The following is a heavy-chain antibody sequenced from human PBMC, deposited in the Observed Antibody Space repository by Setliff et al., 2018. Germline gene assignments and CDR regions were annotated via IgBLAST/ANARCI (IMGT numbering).Heavy chain of an antibody. CDR1: GYTFTSYA. V-gene: IGHV1-3*01. CDR3: ARDGIAARPGADY. Sequence: GASVKVSCKASGYTFTSYAMHWVRQAPGQRLEWMGWINAGNGNTKYSQKFQGRVTITRDTSASTAYMELSSLRSEDTAVYYCARDGIAARPGADYWGQGTPVTVSS. J-gene: IGHJ4*02. D-gene: IGHD6-6*01. CDR2: INAGNGNT.